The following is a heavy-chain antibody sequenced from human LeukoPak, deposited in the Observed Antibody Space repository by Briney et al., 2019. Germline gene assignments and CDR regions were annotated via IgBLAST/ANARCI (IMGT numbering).Heavy chain of an antibody. J-gene: IGHJ3*02. CDR2: IWYDGSNK. Sequence: PGGSLRLSCAASGFTFSSYGMHWVRQAPGKGLEWVAVIWYDGSNKYYADSVEGRFTISRDNSKNTLYLQMNSLKAEDTAVYYCARPPMVRGVIITGDDVFDIWGQGTMVTVSS. CDR1: GFTFSSYG. D-gene: IGHD3-10*01. CDR3: ARPPMVRGVIITGDDVFDI. V-gene: IGHV3-33*01.